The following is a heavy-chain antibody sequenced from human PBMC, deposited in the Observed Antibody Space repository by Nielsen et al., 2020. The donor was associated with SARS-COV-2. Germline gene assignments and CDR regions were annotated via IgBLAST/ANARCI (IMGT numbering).Heavy chain of an antibody. D-gene: IGHD3-3*01. V-gene: IGHV3-7*04. CDR2: IKAEDGDDK. J-gene: IGHJ4*02. CDR3: VRDNFWSGYMDY. CDR1: GFTFKRHA. Sequence: GGSLRPPWEASGFTFKRHAMSWVRQAPGKGREWVANIKAEDGDDKYYVASVKGRFTVSRDNAKQSLYLEMNSLRDDASAVYYCVRDNFWSGYMDYWGQGILVSVSS.